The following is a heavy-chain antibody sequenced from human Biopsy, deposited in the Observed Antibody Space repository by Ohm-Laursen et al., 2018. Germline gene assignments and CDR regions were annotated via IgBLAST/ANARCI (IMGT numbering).Heavy chain of an antibody. D-gene: IGHD1-1*01. CDR3: ARLYRLDDYWNDDPPDAFDV. CDR2: ISGRGAT. CDR1: GGSIRSDY. J-gene: IGHJ3*01. V-gene: IGHV4-59*07. Sequence: SDTLSLTCTVSGGSIRSDYWSWIRQSPRKGLEWIGHISGRGATNYNPSLRGRVTISADTSKNQFSLKLSSVTAADTAIFFCARLYRLDDYWNDDPPDAFDVWGQGTRVTVSS.